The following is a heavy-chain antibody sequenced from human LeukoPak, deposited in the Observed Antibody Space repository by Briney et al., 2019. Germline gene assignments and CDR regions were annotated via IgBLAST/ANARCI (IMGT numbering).Heavy chain of an antibody. D-gene: IGHD5-18*01. CDR1: GGSISSYY. CDR3: ARETYTAMADY. CDR2: IYYSGTT. J-gene: IGHJ4*02. V-gene: IGHV4-59*01. Sequence: SETLSLTCTVSGGSISSYYWSWIRQPPGKGLEWIGYIYYSGTTNYNPSLKSRVTISVDTSKNQFSLKLSSVTAADTAVYYCARETYTAMADYWGQGTLVTVSS.